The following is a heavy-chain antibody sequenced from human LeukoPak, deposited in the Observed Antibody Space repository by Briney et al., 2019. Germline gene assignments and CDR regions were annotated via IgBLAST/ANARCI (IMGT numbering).Heavy chain of an antibody. Sequence: PGGSLRLSCAASGLTFSKFALSWVRQAPGKGLEWVSTINDRGTGTYYADSVKGRFTISRDNSKNTLSLQMNSLRAEDTAVYYCAKGLKTTVGPYMGYHYYMDVWGKGTTVTVSS. CDR1: GLTFSKFA. D-gene: IGHD1-1*01. V-gene: IGHV3-23*01. CDR2: INDRGTGT. CDR3: AKGLKTTVGPYMGYHYYMDV. J-gene: IGHJ6*03.